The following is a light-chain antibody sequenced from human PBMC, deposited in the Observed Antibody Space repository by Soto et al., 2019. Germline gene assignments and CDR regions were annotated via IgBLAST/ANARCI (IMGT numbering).Light chain of an antibody. Sequence: DIVMTQSPDSLAVSLGERATINCKSSQSVLSSSNNKNCLAWYQQKPGQPPRLLIYWASTRESGVPDRFSGSGSGTDFTLTISSLQAEDVAVYYCQQYRLAPYSFGQGTKLDIK. CDR3: QQYRLAPYS. J-gene: IGKJ2*03. CDR2: WAS. CDR1: QSVLSSSNNKNC. V-gene: IGKV4-1*01.